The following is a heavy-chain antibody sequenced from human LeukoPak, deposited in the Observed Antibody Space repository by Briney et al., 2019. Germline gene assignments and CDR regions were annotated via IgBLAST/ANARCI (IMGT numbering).Heavy chain of an antibody. CDR1: GGSNSSHY. Sequence: SETLSLTCTVSGGSNSSHYWSWIRQPPGKGLEWIGYIYYSGNTNSNPSLKSRVTMSVDTSKNQFSLKLSSVTAADTAVCYCARDSGDTDNWFDPWGQGTLVTVSS. J-gene: IGHJ5*02. CDR2: IYYSGNT. CDR3: ARDSGDTDNWFDP. V-gene: IGHV4-59*11. D-gene: IGHD2-21*02.